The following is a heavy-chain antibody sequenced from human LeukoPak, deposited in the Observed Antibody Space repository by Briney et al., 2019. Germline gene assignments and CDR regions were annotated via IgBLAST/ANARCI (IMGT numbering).Heavy chain of an antibody. CDR2: INHSGST. Sequence: SETLSLTCAVYGGSFSGYYWSWIRQPPEKGLEWIGEINHSGSTNYNPSLKSRVTISVDSSKNQFSLKLSSVTAADTAVYYCARGSKFWSGYLKKNWFDPWGQGTLVTVSS. V-gene: IGHV4-34*01. CDR3: ARGSKFWSGYLKKNWFDP. D-gene: IGHD3-3*01. CDR1: GGSFSGYY. J-gene: IGHJ5*02.